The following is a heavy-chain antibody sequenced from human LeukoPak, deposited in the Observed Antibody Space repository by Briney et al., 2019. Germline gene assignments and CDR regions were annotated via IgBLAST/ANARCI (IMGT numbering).Heavy chain of an antibody. Sequence: SETLSLTCAVSGDSISSDSWWTWVRQPPGKRREWIGEIYHSGSTNYNPSLKSRVNISVDKSKNQFSLKLTPVTAADTALYYCARHGHHGDHDYWGPGTLVTVSS. D-gene: IGHD2-21*02. V-gene: IGHV4-4*02. J-gene: IGHJ4*02. CDR1: GDSISSDSW. CDR2: IYHSGST. CDR3: ARHGHHGDHDY.